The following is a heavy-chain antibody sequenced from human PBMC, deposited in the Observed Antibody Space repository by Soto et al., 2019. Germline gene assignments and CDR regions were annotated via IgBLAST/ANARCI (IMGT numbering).Heavy chain of an antibody. CDR1: GFTCSSYW. Sequence: PGGSLILACAASGFTCSSYWMSWVRQAPGKGLEWVANIKQDGSEKYYVDSVKGRFTISRDNAKNSLYLQMNSLRAEDTAVYYCAREESQSAQPIWGQGTMVTVPS. V-gene: IGHV3-7*04. CDR2: IKQDGSEK. D-gene: IGHD3-10*01. CDR3: AREESQSAQPI. J-gene: IGHJ3*02.